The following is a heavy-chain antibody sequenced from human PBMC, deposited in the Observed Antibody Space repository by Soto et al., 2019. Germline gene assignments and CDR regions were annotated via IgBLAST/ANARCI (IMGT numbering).Heavy chain of an antibody. CDR3: ARDQSYYGSGSQDY. J-gene: IGHJ4*02. D-gene: IGHD3-10*01. CDR1: GYTFTSYA. Sequence: ASVKVSCKASGYTFTSYAMHWVRQAPGQRLEWMGWINAGNGNTKYSQKFQGRVTITRDTSASTAYMELSSLRAEDTAVYYCARDQSYYGSGSQDYWGQGTLVTVSS. CDR2: INAGNGNT. V-gene: IGHV1-3*01.